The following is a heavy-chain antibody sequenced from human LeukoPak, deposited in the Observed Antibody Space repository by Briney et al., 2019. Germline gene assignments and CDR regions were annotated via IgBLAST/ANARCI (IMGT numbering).Heavy chain of an antibody. CDR3: ARGSSSDSWYFDY. D-gene: IGHD6-13*01. V-gene: IGHV6-1*01. Sequence: SQTLSLTCAISGDSVSSNSATWTWIRQSPSRGLEWLGRTYYRSKWYNDYAVSVKSRITINPDTSRNQFSLQLNSVTPEDTAVYYCARGSSSDSWYFDYWGQGTLVTVSS. CDR1: GDSVSSNSAT. J-gene: IGHJ4*02. CDR2: TYYRSKWYN.